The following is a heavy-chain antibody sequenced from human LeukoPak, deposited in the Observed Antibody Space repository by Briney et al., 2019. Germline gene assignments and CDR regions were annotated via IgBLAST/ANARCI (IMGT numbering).Heavy chain of an antibody. CDR1: GGSISSSSYY. V-gene: IGHV4-39*07. D-gene: IGHD4-23*01. J-gene: IGHJ3*02. CDR2: IYYSGST. CDR3: ARNGGGGDSDAFDI. Sequence: PSETLSLTCTVSGGSISSSSYYWGTIGQPPGKGRQCIGSIYYSGSTYYNPSLKSRITMSVDTSKNQFSLKLSSVTAVDTAVYYCARNGGGGDSDAFDIWGQGTMVTVSS.